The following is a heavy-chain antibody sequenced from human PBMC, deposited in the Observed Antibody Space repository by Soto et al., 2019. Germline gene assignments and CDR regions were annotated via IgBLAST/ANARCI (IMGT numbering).Heavy chain of an antibody. CDR1: GYTFTSYD. Sequence: QVQLVQSGAQVKKPGASVRVSCKASGYTFTSYDVHWVRQATGQGLEWMGWMNANSGNTGSAETFQGRITMTWDTPIATAYLEMSSLRSEDTAVYYCARGYYDISGFYPIDYWGQGTLVTVSS. V-gene: IGHV1-8*01. CDR2: MNANSGNT. CDR3: ARGYYDISGFYPIDY. D-gene: IGHD3-22*01. J-gene: IGHJ4*02.